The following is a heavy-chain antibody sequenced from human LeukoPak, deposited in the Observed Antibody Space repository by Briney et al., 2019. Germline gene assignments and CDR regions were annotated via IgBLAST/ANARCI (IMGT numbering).Heavy chain of an antibody. J-gene: IGHJ4*02. V-gene: IGHV3-74*01. D-gene: IGHD3-10*01. CDR3: ARVWRSGSYHSY. CDR2: INSDGSST. CDR1: GFTFSSYW. Sequence: PGGSLRLSCAASGFTFSSYWMHWVRHAPGKGLVWVSRINSDGSSTSYADSVKGRFTISRDNAKNTLYLQMNSLRAEDTAVYYCARVWRSGSYHSYWGQGTLVTVSS.